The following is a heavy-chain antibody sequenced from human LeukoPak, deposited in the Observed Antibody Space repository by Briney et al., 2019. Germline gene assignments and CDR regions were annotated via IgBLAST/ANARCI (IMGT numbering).Heavy chain of an antibody. CDR1: GYTFTGYY. V-gene: IGHV1-2*02. J-gene: IGHJ4*02. D-gene: IGHD6-13*01. Sequence: ASVKVSCKASGYTFTGYYMHWVRQAPGRGLEWMGWINPNSGGTNYAQKFQGRVTMTRDTSISTAYMELSRLRSDDTAVYYCARSSSWDYYFDYWGQGTLVTVSS. CDR2: INPNSGGT. CDR3: ARSSSWDYYFDY.